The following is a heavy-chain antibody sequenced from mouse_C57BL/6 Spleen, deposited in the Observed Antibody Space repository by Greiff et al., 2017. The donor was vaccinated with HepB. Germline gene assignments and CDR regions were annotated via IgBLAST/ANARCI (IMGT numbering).Heavy chain of an antibody. CDR1: GFNIKDDY. J-gene: IGHJ4*01. Sequence: HLNYSFSYLFMPFSSFNFSCTASGFNIKDDYMHWVKQRPEQGLEWIGWIDPENGDTEYASKFQGKATITADTSSNTAYLQLSSLTSEDTAVYYCTTGYGSSYPYYYAMDYWGQGTSVTVSS. CDR3: TTGYGSSYPYYYAMDY. CDR2: IDPENGDT. V-gene: IGHV14-4*01. D-gene: IGHD1-1*01.